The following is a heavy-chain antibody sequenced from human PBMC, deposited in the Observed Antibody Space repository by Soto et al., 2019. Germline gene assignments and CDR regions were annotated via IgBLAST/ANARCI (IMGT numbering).Heavy chain of an antibody. J-gene: IGHJ6*02. D-gene: IGHD3-22*01. CDR2: IWYDGSNK. Sequence: QVQLVESGGGVVQPGRSLRLSCAASGFTFSSYGMHWVRQAPGKGLEWVAVIWYDGSNKYYADSVKGRFTISGDNSNNPPHLQINSLRAEDTAGYYCARDAPPMIVGGFGVMDVWGQGTTVTVSS. CDR1: GFTFSSYG. CDR3: ARDAPPMIVGGFGVMDV. V-gene: IGHV3-33*01.